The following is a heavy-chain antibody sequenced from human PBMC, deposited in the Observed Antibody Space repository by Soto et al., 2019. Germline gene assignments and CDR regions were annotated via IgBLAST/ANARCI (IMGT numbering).Heavy chain of an antibody. CDR3: ARTGLIAAAIDY. CDR1: GGSISSSSYY. J-gene: IGHJ4*02. Sequence: SETLSLTCTVSGGSISSSSYYWGWIRQPPGKGLEWIGSIYYSGSTYYNPSLKSRVTISVDTSKNQFSLKLSSVTAADTAVYYCARTGLIAAAIDYWGQGTLVTVSS. CDR2: IYYSGST. V-gene: IGHV4-39*01. D-gene: IGHD6-13*01.